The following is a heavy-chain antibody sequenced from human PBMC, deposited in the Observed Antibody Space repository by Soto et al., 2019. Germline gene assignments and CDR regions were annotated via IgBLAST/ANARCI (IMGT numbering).Heavy chain of an antibody. CDR3: AREAPGTSYFDC. CDR2: INHSGST. D-gene: IGHD6-13*01. V-gene: IGHV4-34*01. Sequence: PSETLSLTCAVYGGSFSGYYWSWIRQPPGKGLEWIGEINHSGSTNYNPSLKSRVTISVDTSKNQFSLKLSSVTAADTAVYYCAREAPGTSYFDCWGRGTQVTVLL. J-gene: IGHJ4*02. CDR1: GGSFSGYY.